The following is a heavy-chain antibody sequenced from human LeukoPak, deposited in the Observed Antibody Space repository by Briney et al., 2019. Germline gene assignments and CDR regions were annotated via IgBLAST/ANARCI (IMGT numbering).Heavy chain of an antibody. J-gene: IGHJ5*02. CDR3: ARAPYGSGSYLDP. CDR1: GGSISSYY. CDR2: IYYSGST. Sequence: SETLSLTCTVSGGSISSYYRSWIRQPPGKGLEWIGYIYYSGSTNYNPSLKSRVTISVDTSKNQFSLKLSSVTAADTAVYYCARAPYGSGSYLDPWGQGTLVTVSS. V-gene: IGHV4-59*01. D-gene: IGHD3-10*01.